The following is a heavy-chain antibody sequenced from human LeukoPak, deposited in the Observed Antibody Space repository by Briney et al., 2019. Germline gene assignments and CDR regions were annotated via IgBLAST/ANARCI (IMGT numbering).Heavy chain of an antibody. V-gene: IGHV3-74*01. D-gene: IGHD3-22*01. CDR1: GFTFSNYW. CDR3: ARESRSGYYDHYFDY. CDR2: INSDARST. Sequence: PGGSLRLSCAASGFTFSNYWMHWVRQAPGKGLVWVSRINSDARSTSYADSVKGRFTISRDNAKNSLYLQMNSLRAEDTAVYYCARESRSGYYDHYFDYWGQGTLVTVSS. J-gene: IGHJ4*02.